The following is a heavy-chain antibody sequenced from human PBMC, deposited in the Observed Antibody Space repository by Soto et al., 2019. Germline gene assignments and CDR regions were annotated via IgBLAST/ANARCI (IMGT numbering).Heavy chain of an antibody. Sequence: EVQLVDSGGGLVKPGGSLRLSCAASGFSINTYNMNWVRQGPGKGLELVSFISSSRDYIYYAASVRGRFTISRDNAKNALFLRMNRLTVEDTGVYYCARDLVRDVSSTHLGYWGQGTLVTVS. CDR1: GFSINTYN. V-gene: IGHV3-21*01. J-gene: IGHJ4*02. D-gene: IGHD2-2*01. CDR3: ARDLVRDVSSTHLGY. CDR2: ISSSRDYI.